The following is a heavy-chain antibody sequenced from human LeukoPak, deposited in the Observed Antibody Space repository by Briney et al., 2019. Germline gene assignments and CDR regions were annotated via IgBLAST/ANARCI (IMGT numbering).Heavy chain of an antibody. CDR2: ISGSGGST. V-gene: IGHV3-23*01. J-gene: IGHJ4*02. D-gene: IGHD3-3*01. CDR1: GFTFSSYA. Sequence: GGSLRLSCAASGFTFSSYAMSWVRQAPGKGLEWVSAISGSGGSTYYADSVKGRFTISRDNSKNTLYLQMNSLRAEDTAVYYCAKDAGTIFGVVYYFDYWGQGTLVTVSS. CDR3: AKDAGTIFGVVYYFDY.